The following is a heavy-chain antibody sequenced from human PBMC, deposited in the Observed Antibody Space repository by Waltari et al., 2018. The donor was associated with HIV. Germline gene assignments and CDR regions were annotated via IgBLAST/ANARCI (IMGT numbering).Heavy chain of an antibody. CDR1: GFSFSVSW. V-gene: IGHV3-7*01. D-gene: IGHD1-26*01. J-gene: IGHJ4*02. Sequence: EVQLVESGGGLVQPGGSLRLSCAASGFSFSVSWMNWLRQAPGKGLEWVANINPDGSQQYYVDSVKGRFTISRDNAQNSLYLRMNSLRTEDTAVYYCTKIALREDGDYWGQGTPVTVSS. CDR2: INPDGSQQ. CDR3: TKIALREDGDY.